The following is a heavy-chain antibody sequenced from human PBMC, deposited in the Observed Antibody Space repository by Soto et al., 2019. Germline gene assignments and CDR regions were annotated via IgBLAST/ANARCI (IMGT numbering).Heavy chain of an antibody. CDR1: GGSFSGYY. CDR3: ARIHNTVAATPNWFYP. Sequence: PSETLCLTCAVYGGSFSGYYWSWIRQTPGKGLEWIGEINHSGSTNYNPSLKSRVTISVDTSKNQFSLKLSSVTAADTAVYYCARIHNTVAATPNWFYPWGQGTLVTVSS. J-gene: IGHJ5*02. V-gene: IGHV4-34*01. CDR2: INHSGST. D-gene: IGHD2-15*01.